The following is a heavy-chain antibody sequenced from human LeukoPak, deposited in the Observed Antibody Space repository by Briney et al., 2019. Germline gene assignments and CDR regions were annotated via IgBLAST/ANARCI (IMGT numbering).Heavy chain of an antibody. V-gene: IGHV3-23*01. D-gene: IGHD3-9*01. J-gene: IGHJ4*02. CDR3: AKDQQGWPDIFDY. Sequence: PGGSLRLSCAASGFTFSSYAMSWVRQAPGKGLEWVSAISGSGGSTYYADSVKGRFTISRNNSKNTLYLQMNSLKAEDTAVYYCAKDQQGWPDIFDYWGQGTLVTVSS. CDR2: ISGSGGST. CDR1: GFTFSSYA.